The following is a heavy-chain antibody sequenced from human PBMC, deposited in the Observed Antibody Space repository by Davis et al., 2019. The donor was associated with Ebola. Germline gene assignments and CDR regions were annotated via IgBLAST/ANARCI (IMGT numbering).Heavy chain of an antibody. CDR1: VYTFTAFA. D-gene: IGHD2-21*02. CDR3: AREGGPVTAQDPPDYLNH. J-gene: IGHJ4*02. Sequence: ASAKVSCKASVYTFTAFALHWVRQLLGQGLEWMGWINAGNGDTRYSQKFQDRVTINTDTSATTLYMELSSLTSEDTAVYYCAREGGPVTAQDPPDYLNHWGQGTLVTVSS. V-gene: IGHV1-3*01. CDR2: INAGNGDT.